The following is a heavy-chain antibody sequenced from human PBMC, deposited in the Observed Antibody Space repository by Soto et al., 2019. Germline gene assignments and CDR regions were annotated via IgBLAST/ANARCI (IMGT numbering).Heavy chain of an antibody. D-gene: IGHD5-18*01. CDR3: ARTPRYTAAYDY. CDR2: INPNSGGT. J-gene: IGHJ4*02. CDR1: GYALTGYY. Sequence: ASVKVSCKASGYALTGYYMHWVRQAPGQGLEWMGWINPNSGGTNYAQKFQGWVTMTRDTSISTAYMELSRLRSEDTAVYYCARTPRYTAAYDYWGQGTLVTVSS. V-gene: IGHV1-2*04.